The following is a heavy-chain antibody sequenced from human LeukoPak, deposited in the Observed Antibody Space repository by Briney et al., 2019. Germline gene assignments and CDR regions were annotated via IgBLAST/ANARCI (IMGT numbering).Heavy chain of an antibody. CDR1: GGSISSGGYS. CDR2: IYYSGST. CDR3: ARVPTTVTHGDAYNWFDP. J-gene: IGHJ5*02. V-gene: IGHV4-31*03. Sequence: SETLSLTCTVSGGSISSGGYSWSWIRQHPGKGLEWIGYIYYSGSTYYNPSLKSRVTISVDTSKNQFSLKLSSVTAADTAVYYCARVPTTVTHGDAYNWFDPWGQGTLVTVSS. D-gene: IGHD4-17*01.